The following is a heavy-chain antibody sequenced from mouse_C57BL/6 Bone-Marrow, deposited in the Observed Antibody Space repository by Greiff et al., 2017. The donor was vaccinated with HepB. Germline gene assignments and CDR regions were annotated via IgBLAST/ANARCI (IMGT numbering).Heavy chain of an antibody. Sequence: EVKLMESGGDLVKPGGSLKLSCAASGFTFSSYGMSWVRQTPDKRLEWVATISSGGSYTYYPDSVKGRFTISRDNAKNTLYLQMSSLKSEDTAMYYCARPVIPAGFAYWGQGTLVTVSA. CDR2: ISSGGSYT. J-gene: IGHJ3*01. CDR1: GFTFSSYG. CDR3: ARPVIPAGFAY. V-gene: IGHV5-6*01.